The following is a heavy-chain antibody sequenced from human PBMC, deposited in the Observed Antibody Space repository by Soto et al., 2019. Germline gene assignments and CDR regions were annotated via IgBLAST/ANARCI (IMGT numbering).Heavy chain of an antibody. V-gene: IGHV4-59*12. D-gene: IGHD2-21*02. CDR2: IYYSGST. CDR1: GGSISSYY. CDR3: AREDDGGDRDYYGLDV. Sequence: SETLSLTCTVSGGSISSYYWSWIRQPPGKGLEWIGYIYYSGSTNYNPSLKSRVTISVDTSKNQFSLKLSFVTAADTAVYFCAREDDGGDRDYYGLDVWGQGTTVTSP. J-gene: IGHJ6*02.